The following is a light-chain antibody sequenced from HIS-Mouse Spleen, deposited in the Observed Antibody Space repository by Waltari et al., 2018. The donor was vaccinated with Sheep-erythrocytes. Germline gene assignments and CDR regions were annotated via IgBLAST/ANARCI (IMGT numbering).Light chain of an antibody. CDR1: SRDVGCXXX. CDR3: CSDAGSYNHV. V-gene: IGLV2-11*01. Sequence: QSALTQPRPVSGSPGQSVTISCTGTSRDVGCXXXVSGYQQHPGKAPKLMIYDVSQRPSGVPVRFSGSKSGNTASLTLSGLPAEDEADYYCCSDAGSYNHVFATGTKVTVL. CDR2: DVS. J-gene: IGLJ1*01.